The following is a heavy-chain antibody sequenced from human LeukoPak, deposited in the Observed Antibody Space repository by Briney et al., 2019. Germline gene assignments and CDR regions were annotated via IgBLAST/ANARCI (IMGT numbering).Heavy chain of an antibody. CDR1: GYTFTSYA. CDR2: INAGNGNT. CDR3: ARSIAVAGTGWYYFDY. V-gene: IGHV1-3*01. J-gene: IGHJ4*02. D-gene: IGHD6-19*01. Sequence: ASVKVSCKASGYTFTSYAMHWVRQASGQRLEWMGWINAGNGNTKYSQKFQGRVTITRDTSASTAYMELSSLRSEDTAVYYCARSIAVAGTGWYYFDYWGQGTLVTVSS.